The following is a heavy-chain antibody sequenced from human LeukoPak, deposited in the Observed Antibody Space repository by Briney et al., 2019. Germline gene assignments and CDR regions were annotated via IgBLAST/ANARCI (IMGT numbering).Heavy chain of an antibody. CDR1: GDTFSSYA. CDR2: IIPIFGIA. Sequence: GASVKVSCKSSGDTFSSYAISWVRQAPGQGLEWMGRIIPIFGIANYAQKFQGRVTITADKSTSTTYMELSSLRSEDTAVYYCARGYGDYGMDVWGQGTTVTVSS. D-gene: IGHD4-17*01. V-gene: IGHV1-69*04. CDR3: ARGYGDYGMDV. J-gene: IGHJ6*02.